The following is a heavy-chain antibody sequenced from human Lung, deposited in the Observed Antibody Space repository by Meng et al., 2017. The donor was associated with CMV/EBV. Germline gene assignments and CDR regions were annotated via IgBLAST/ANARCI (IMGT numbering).Heavy chain of an antibody. V-gene: IGHV4-31*03. J-gene: IGHJ3*02. CDR3: PRCPGPIAISGSDGFDI. Sequence: TXSLXCTVSGGSISGSGYFWSWIRQHPETGLEWIGFIYDSGSTYYNPSLKSRLTISVDTSKTQFSLKLTSVTAADTVVYYCPRCPGPIAISGSDGFDIWGQGTXVTCSS. CDR1: GGSISGSGYF. CDR2: IYDSGST. D-gene: IGHD3-3*01.